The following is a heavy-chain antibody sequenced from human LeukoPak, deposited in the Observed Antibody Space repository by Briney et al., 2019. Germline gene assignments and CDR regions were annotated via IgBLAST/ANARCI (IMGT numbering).Heavy chain of an antibody. CDR3: GRETDYANNWFDP. Sequence: KPGASVKVSCKASGYSFSSYYMHWVRQAPGQGLEWMGIINPSGDSTTYAQKFQGRVTMTRDTSTRTVYMELTRLRSDDTAVYYCGRETDYANNWFDPWGQGTLVTVSS. J-gene: IGHJ5*02. CDR1: GYSFSSYY. CDR2: INPSGDST. V-gene: IGHV1-46*01. D-gene: IGHD4-17*01.